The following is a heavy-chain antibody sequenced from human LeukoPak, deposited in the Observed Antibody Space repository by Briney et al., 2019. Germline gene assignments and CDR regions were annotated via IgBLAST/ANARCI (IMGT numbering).Heavy chain of an antibody. CDR3: AKARGYSIREGQDY. J-gene: IGHJ4*02. V-gene: IGHV3-9*03. D-gene: IGHD5-18*01. Sequence: GGSLRLSCAASGFTFDDYAMHWVRQAPGKGLEWASGISWNSGSIGYADSVKGRFTISRDNAKNSLYLQMNSLRAEDMALYYCAKARGYSIREGQDYWGQGTLVTVSS. CDR1: GFTFDDYA. CDR2: ISWNSGSI.